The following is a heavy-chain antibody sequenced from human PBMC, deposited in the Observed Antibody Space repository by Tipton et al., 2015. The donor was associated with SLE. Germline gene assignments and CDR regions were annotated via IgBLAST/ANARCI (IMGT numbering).Heavy chain of an antibody. D-gene: IGHD5-24*01. CDR1: GFTFSSSW. CDR3: ASWEMATTSFDY. V-gene: IGHV3-21*01. J-gene: IGHJ4*02. Sequence: SLRLSCAASGFTFSSSWMSWVRQAPGKGLEWVSSISSSSSYIYYADSVKGRFTISRDNAKNSLYLQMNSLRAEDTAVYYCASWEMATTSFDYWGQGTLVTVSS. CDR2: ISSSSSYI.